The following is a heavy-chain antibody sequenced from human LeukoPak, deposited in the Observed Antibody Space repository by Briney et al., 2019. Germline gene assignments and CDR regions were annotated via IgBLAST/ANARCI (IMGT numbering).Heavy chain of an antibody. CDR1: GFTFSNAW. D-gene: IGHD1-26*01. J-gene: IGHJ3*02. CDR3: TTDKTESYLGAFDI. CDR2: IKSKTDGGTT. Sequence: GGSLRLSCAASGFTFSNAWMSWVRQAPGKGLEWVGRIKSKTDGGTTDYAAPVKGRFTISRDDSKNTLYLQMNSLKTEDTAVYYCTTDKTESYLGAFDIWGQGTMVTVSP. V-gene: IGHV3-15*01.